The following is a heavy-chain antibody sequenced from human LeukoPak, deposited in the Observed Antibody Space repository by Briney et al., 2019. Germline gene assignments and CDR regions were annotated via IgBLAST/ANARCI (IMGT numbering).Heavy chain of an antibody. J-gene: IGHJ3*02. CDR2: INPSGGST. CDR3: ARDRDSRGWYGAFDI. CDR1: GYTFTSYY. V-gene: IGHV1-46*01. Sequence: ASVKVCSKASGYTFTSYYMHWVRQAPGQGLEWMGIINPSGGSTSYAQKFQGRVTMTRDTSTSTVYMELSSLRSEDTAVYYCARDRDSRGWYGAFDIWGQGTMVTVSS. D-gene: IGHD6-19*01.